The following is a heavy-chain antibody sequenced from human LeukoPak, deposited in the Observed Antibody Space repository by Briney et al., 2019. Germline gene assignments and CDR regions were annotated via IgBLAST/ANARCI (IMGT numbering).Heavy chain of an antibody. V-gene: IGHV4-39*01. CDR1: GGSISSSSYY. J-gene: IGHJ6*02. CDR2: IVYTGRT. D-gene: IGHD6-25*01. CDR3: ARGRGNYYYYGMDV. Sequence: PSETLSLTCTVSGGSISSSSYYWGWIRQPPGKGLEWIGSIVYTGRTYYNPSLKSRVTISVDTSKNQFSLKLSSVTVADTAVYYCARGRGNYYYYGMDVWGQGTTVTVSS.